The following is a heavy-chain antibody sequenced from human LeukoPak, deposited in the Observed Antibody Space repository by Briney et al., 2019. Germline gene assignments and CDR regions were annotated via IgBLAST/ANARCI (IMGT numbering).Heavy chain of an antibody. D-gene: IGHD3-10*01. J-gene: IGHJ5*02. CDR3: ARVVSGSGSYYNQFDP. Sequence: GGSLRLSCAASGFTFSSYAMSWVRQAPGKGLEWVSAISGSGGSTYYADSVKGRFTISRDNSKNTLYLQMNSLRAEDTAVYYCARVVSGSGSYYNQFDPWGQGTLVTVSS. CDR1: GFTFSSYA. V-gene: IGHV3-23*01. CDR2: ISGSGGST.